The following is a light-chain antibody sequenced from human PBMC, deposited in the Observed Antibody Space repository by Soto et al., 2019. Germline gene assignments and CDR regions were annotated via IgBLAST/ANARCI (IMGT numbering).Light chain of an antibody. CDR2: DAS. J-gene: IGKJ1*01. Sequence: IVFPPSTAPLSLTSGERATLSCRASQSVSRYLAWYQHKVGQAPRLLIYDASSRATGIPARFSGSGSGTDFTLTISSLEPEDFATYYCRQRSNWPRTFGQGTKVDI. CDR1: QSVSRY. CDR3: RQRSNWPRT. V-gene: IGKV3-11*01.